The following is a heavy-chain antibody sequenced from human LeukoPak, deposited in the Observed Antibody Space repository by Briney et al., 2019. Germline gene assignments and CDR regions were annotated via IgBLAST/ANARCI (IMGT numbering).Heavy chain of an antibody. CDR3: AKGPVPAYYDFWSGLGAFDI. J-gene: IGHJ3*02. CDR1: GFTFSSYA. V-gene: IGHV3-23*01. Sequence: PGGSLRLSCAASGFTFSSYAMSWVRQAPGKGLEWVSAISGSGGSTYYTDSVKGRFTISRDNSKNTLYLQMNSLRAEDTAVYYCAKGPVPAYYDFWSGLGAFDIWGQGTMVTVSS. CDR2: ISGSGGST. D-gene: IGHD3-3*01.